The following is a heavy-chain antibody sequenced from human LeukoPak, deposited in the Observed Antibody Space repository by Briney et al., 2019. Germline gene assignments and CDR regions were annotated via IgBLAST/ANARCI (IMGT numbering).Heavy chain of an antibody. J-gene: IGHJ4*02. CDR2: INHSGST. D-gene: IGHD2-15*01. CDR1: GGSFSGYY. Sequence: SSETLSLTCAVYGGSFSGYYWSWIRQPPGKGLEWIGEINHSGSTNYNPSLKGRVTISVDTSKNQFSLQLNSVTPEDTAVYYCARDNHGVAGLYWGQGTQVTVSS. CDR3: ARDNHGVAGLY. V-gene: IGHV4-34*01.